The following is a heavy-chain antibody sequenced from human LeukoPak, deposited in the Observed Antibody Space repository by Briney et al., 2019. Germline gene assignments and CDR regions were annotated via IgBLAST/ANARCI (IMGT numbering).Heavy chain of an antibody. J-gene: IGHJ6*02. CDR1: GFTFSSYW. CDR2: IKQDGSEK. Sequence: PGGSLRLSCAASGFTFSSYWMSWVRQAPGKGLGWVANIKQDGSEKYYVDSVKGRFTISRDNAKNSLYLQMNSLRAEDTAVYYCARGTAVAGTDGYYYYYGMDVWGQGTTVTVSS. V-gene: IGHV3-7*01. CDR3: ARGTAVAGTDGYYYYYGMDV. D-gene: IGHD6-19*01.